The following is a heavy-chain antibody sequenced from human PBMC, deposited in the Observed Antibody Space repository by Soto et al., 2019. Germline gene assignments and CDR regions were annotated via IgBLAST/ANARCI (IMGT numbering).Heavy chain of an antibody. CDR2: ISGSGGST. D-gene: IGHD3-9*01. CDR1: GFTFSSYA. Sequence: EVQLLESGGGLVQPGGSLRLSCAASGFTFSSYAMSWVRQAPGKGLEWVSAISGSGGSTYYADSVKGRFTISRDNSKNPLYLHMNSLRAEDTAVYYCAKHITLLAYYDILAGFQEDFIGENWFYPWGQGTLVTVSS. V-gene: IGHV3-23*01. J-gene: IGHJ5*02. CDR3: AKHITLLAYYDILAGFQEDFIGENWFYP.